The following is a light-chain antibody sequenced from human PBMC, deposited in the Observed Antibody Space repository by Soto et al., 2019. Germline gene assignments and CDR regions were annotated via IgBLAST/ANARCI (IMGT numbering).Light chain of an antibody. J-gene: IGKJ1*01. CDR2: AAS. CDR1: QSISNH. CDR3: QQSYSSPPT. Sequence: DIQMTQSPSSLSASVEDRVIITCRASQSISNHLNWYQQKPGKAPKLLIFAASSLQSGVPSRFSGSRSGPDFTLTIRSLQPEDFATYYCQQSYSSPPTFVQGTKVDIK. V-gene: IGKV1-39*01.